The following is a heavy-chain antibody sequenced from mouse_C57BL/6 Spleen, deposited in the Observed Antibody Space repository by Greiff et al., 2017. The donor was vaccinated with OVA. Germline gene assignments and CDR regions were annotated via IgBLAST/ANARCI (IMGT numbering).Heavy chain of an antibody. CDR1: GFTFSDYY. V-gene: IGHV5-12*01. J-gene: IGHJ1*03. D-gene: IGHD1-1*01. CDR2: ISNGGGST. CDR3: ARPEYYYGSSYWYFDV. Sequence: EVKVVESGGGLVQPGGSLKLSCAASGFTFSDYYMYWVRQTPEKRLEWVAYISNGGGSTYYPDTVKGRFTISRDNAKNTLYLQMSRLKSEDTAMYYCARPEYYYGSSYWYFDVWGTGTTVTVSS.